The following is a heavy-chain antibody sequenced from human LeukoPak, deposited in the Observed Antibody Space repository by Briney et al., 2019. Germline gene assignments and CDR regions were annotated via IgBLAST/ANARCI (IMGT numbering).Heavy chain of an antibody. J-gene: IGHJ4*02. CDR2: ISSSSYI. CDR3: ARAGAVAGSLDY. Sequence: GGSLRLSCAASGFTFSSYSMNWVRQAPGKGLEWVSSISSSSYIYYADSVKGRFTISRDNAKNSLYLQMNSLRAEDTAVYYCARAGAVAGSLDYWGQGTLVTVSS. CDR1: GFTFSSYS. V-gene: IGHV3-21*01. D-gene: IGHD6-19*01.